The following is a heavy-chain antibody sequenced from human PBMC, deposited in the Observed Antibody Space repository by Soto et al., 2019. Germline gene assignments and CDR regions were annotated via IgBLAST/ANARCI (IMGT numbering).Heavy chain of an antibody. J-gene: IGHJ4*02. D-gene: IGHD4-17*01. CDR3: ARRLYGDYDY. CDR1: GYSFTTSG. Sequence: QAQLVQSGAEVKEPGASVKVSCTASGYSFTTSGITWVRQAPGQGLEWMGWISTYNVNTNYAQKLQHRVTLTTDTTASTAYMELRSLRSDDAAVYYCARRLYGDYDYWGQGTLVTVSS. CDR2: ISTYNVNT. V-gene: IGHV1-18*01.